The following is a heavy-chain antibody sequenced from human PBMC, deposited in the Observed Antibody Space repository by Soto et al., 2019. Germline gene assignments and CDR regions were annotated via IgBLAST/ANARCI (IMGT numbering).Heavy chain of an antibody. CDR2: VYSSGST. CDR3: ARGDYADYPGDLDY. CDR1: GGSISCFY. J-gene: IGHJ4*02. D-gene: IGHD4-17*01. V-gene: IGHV4-59*01. Sequence: SETLSLTCTVSGGSISCFYWSWSRQPPGKGLEWIGYVYSSGSTNYNPSLKSRVTISVDTSKNQFSLKLGSVTAADTAVYYCARGDYADYPGDLDYWGQGTLVTVSS.